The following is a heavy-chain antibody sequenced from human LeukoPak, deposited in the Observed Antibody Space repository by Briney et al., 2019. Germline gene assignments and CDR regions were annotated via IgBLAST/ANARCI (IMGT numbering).Heavy chain of an antibody. Sequence: GRSLRLSCAVSASTFSSYGMHWVRQAPGKGLEWVAVIWYDGSNKYYADSVKGRFTISRDNSKNTLYLQMNSLRTEDTAVYYCARDQAYFDYWGQGTLVTVSS. J-gene: IGHJ4*02. CDR1: ASTFSSYG. CDR2: IWYDGSNK. V-gene: IGHV3-33*01. CDR3: ARDQAYFDY.